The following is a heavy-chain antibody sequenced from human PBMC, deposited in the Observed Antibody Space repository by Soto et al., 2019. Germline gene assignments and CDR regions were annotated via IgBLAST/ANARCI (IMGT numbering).Heavy chain of an antibody. CDR1: GGIFGNSA. CDR2: FIPVYRTL. D-gene: IGHD3-3*01. Sequence: QVQLVQSGAEVKKPGSSVKVSCKASGGIFGNSAINWVRQTPGQGLEWLGGFIPVYRTLNYAQKFQGRVTITADESTVTAYMTLSSLASDDTAVYYCATGVIWIGYFTVDSWGQGTRVTVSS. CDR3: ATGVIWIGYFTVDS. V-gene: IGHV1-69*01. J-gene: IGHJ4*02.